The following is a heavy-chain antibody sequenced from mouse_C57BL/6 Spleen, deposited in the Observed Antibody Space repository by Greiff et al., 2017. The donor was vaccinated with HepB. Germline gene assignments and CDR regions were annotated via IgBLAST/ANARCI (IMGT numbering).Heavy chain of an antibody. CDR3: ARREVYYGYDFAY. J-gene: IGHJ3*01. V-gene: IGHV1-82*01. Sequence: VKLVESGPELVKPGASVMISCKASGYAFSSSWMNWVKQRPGKGLEWIGRLYPGDGDTNYNGKFKGKDTLTADKSSSTAYMQLSSLTSEDSAVYFCARREVYYGYDFAYWGQGTLVTVSA. D-gene: IGHD2-2*01. CDR1: GYAFSSSW. CDR2: LYPGDGDT.